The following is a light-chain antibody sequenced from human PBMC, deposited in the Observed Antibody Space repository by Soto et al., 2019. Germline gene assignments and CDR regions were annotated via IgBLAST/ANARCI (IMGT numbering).Light chain of an antibody. J-gene: IGLJ1*01. CDR2: DVS. CDR1: SSDVGGYNY. V-gene: IGLV2-14*01. CDR3: SSYTGRSTRV. Sequence: QSVLTRTASVSGSPGQSITISCTGTSSDVGGYNYVSWYQQHPGKAPKLMIYDVSNRPSGVSNRFSGSKSGNTASLTISGLQAEDEADYYCSSYTGRSTRVFGTGTKLTVL.